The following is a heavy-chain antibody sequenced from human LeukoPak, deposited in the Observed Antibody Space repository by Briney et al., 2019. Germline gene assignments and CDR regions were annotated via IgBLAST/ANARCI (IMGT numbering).Heavy chain of an antibody. V-gene: IGHV3-23*01. Sequence: PSETLSLTCAVSGGSFSNYYWSWVRQAPGKGLEWVSAISGSGGSTYYADSVKGRFTISRDNSKNTLYLQMNSLRAEDTAVYYCAKTQLLWFGELFKTHLSYFDYWGQGTLVTVSS. CDR3: AKTQLLWFGELFKTHLSYFDY. J-gene: IGHJ4*02. CDR1: GGSFSNYY. CDR2: ISGSGGST. D-gene: IGHD3-10*01.